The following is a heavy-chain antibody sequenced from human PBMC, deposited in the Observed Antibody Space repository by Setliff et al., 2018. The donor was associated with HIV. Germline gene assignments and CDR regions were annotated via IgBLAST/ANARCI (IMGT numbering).Heavy chain of an antibody. D-gene: IGHD2-8*01. J-gene: IGHJ4*02. CDR2: ISYSGRP. V-gene: IGHV4-39*01. Sequence: SETLSLTCTVSGGSVNTSSCYWGWIRQPPGRGLEWIGSISYSGRPYYNPSLKSRVAIYLDPSKNQFSLNLISVTAADTAVYYCARHGPLGYCSNGVCYRYYFDYWGQGTLVTVSS. CDR1: GGSVNTSSCY. CDR3: ARHGPLGYCSNGVCYRYYFDY.